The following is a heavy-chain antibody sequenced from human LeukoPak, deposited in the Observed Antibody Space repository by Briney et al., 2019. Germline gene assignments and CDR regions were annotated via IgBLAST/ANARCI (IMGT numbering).Heavy chain of an antibody. J-gene: IGHJ4*02. D-gene: IGHD6-13*01. CDR3: ARLAAGTVDY. Sequence: SVKVSCKASGDTFSSYVFSWVRQAPGQGLEWMGRIIPILGIAKYAQKFQGRVTMTTDTSTSTAYMELRSLRSDDTAMYYCARLAAGTVDYWGQGTLVTVSS. CDR1: GDTFSSYV. CDR2: IIPILGIA. V-gene: IGHV1-69*04.